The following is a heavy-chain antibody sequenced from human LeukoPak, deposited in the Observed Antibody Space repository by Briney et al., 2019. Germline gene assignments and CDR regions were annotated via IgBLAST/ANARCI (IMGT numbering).Heavy chain of an antibody. CDR3: ARDFGLTGKVDY. CDR2: ISSNGGST. V-gene: IGHV3-64*02. Sequence: GGSLRLSCAASGFTFSRYAMHWVRQAPGKGLESVSAISSNGGSTYYADSVKGRFTISRDNSKNTLYLQMGSLRAEDLAVYYCARDFGLTGKVDYWGQGTLVTVSS. D-gene: IGHD1-20*01. CDR1: GFTFSRYA. J-gene: IGHJ4*02.